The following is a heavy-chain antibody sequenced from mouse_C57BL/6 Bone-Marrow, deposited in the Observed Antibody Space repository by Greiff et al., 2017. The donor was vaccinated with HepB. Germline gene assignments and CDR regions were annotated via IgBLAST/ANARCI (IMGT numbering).Heavy chain of an antibody. Sequence: QVQLQQSGAELARPGASVKLSCKASGYTFTSYGISWVKQRTGQGLEWIGEIYPRSGNTYYNEKFKGKATLTADKSSSTAYMELRSLTSEDSAVYFCARRGSSPPYWGQGTLVTVSA. V-gene: IGHV1-81*01. CDR2: IYPRSGNT. CDR1: GYTFTSYG. J-gene: IGHJ3*01. D-gene: IGHD1-1*01. CDR3: ARRGSSPPY.